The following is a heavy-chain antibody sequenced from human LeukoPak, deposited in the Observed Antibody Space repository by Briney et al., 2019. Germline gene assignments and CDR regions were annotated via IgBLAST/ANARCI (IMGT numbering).Heavy chain of an antibody. V-gene: IGHV3-30*03. CDR3: AREGAWGNWYFDL. J-gene: IGHJ2*01. D-gene: IGHD3-16*01. Sequence: GGSLRLSCAASGFTFSRHGMHWVRQAPGKGLEWVVVISADGNTKYYADSVKGRFTIFREASRNTVHLEMNGLREEDTAVYYCAREGAWGNWYFDLWGGGTLVTVSS. CDR2: ISADGNTK. CDR1: GFTFSRHG.